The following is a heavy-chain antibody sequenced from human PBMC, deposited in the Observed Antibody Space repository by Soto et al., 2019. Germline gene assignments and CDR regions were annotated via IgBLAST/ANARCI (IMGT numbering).Heavy chain of an antibody. CDR1: GYTFTSYY. CDR2: INPSGGST. CDR3: ARELGQQLIRYYYYGMDV. V-gene: IGHV1-46*01. D-gene: IGHD6-13*01. J-gene: IGHJ6*02. Sequence: QVQLVQSGAEVKKPGASVKVSCKASGYTFTSYYMHWVRQAPGQGLEWMGIINPSGGSTSYAQKFQGRVPMTRDTSTSTVYMELSSLRSEDTAVYYCARELGQQLIRYYYYGMDVWGQGTTVTVSS.